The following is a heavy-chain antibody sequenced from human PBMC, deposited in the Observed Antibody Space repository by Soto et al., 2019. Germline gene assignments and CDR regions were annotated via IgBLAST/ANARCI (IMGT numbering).Heavy chain of an antibody. Sequence: SQTLSLTCAFSGNILSSNSVAWNWIRQSPSRGLEWLGRTYYRSKWYNDYAVSVKGRITVNPDTSKNQSSLQLNSVTPEDTAVYFCARGQFTAFDIWGQGTVVTVS. V-gene: IGHV6-1*01. J-gene: IGHJ3*02. CDR2: TYYRSKWYN. CDR3: ARGQFTAFDI. CDR1: GNILSSNSVA.